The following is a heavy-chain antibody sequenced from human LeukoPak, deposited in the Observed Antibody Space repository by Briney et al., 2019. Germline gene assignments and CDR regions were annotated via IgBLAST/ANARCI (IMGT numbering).Heavy chain of an antibody. CDR3: ARDRVGDSGWHYYFDY. D-gene: IGHD6-19*01. Sequence: GASVKVSCKASGYTFTGYYMHWVRQAPGQGLEWMGWINPNSGGTNYAQKFQGRVTMTTDTSTSTAYMELRSLRSDDTAVYYCARDRVGDSGWHYYFDYWGQGTLVTVSS. J-gene: IGHJ4*02. CDR1: GYTFTGYY. CDR2: INPNSGGT. V-gene: IGHV1-2*02.